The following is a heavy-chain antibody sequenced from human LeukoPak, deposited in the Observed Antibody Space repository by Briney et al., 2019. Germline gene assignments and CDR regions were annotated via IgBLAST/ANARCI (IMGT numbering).Heavy chain of an antibody. V-gene: IGHV3-23*01. J-gene: IGHJ4*02. Sequence: QPGGSLRLSCAASGFTFSSYAMSWVRQAPGKGLEWVSVISGSGGSTYYADSVKGRSTIFRDNSKNTLYLQMNSLRAEDTAVYYCAKERGWVQVWETTFDYWGQGPLVTVSS. CDR3: AKERGWVQVWETTFDY. CDR2: ISGSGGST. D-gene: IGHD5-18*01. CDR1: GFTFSSYA.